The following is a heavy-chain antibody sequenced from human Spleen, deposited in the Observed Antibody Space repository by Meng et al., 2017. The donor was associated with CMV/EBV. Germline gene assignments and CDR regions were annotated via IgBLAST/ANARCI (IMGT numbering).Heavy chain of an antibody. CDR1: GASISTYY. Sequence: GSLRLSCTVSGASISTYYWSWIRQPPGKGLEWIGNIHYSGSTNYNPSLKGRVTMSVATSEDQFSLRLNSVTAADTAVYYCARGHSNSGSFVGYYAMDVWGQGATVTVS. J-gene: IGHJ6*02. CDR3: ARGHSNSGSFVGYYAMDV. D-gene: IGHD1-26*01. CDR2: IHYSGST. V-gene: IGHV4-59*01.